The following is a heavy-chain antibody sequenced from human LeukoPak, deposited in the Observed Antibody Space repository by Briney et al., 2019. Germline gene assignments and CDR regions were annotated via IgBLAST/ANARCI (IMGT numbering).Heavy chain of an antibody. J-gene: IGHJ2*01. CDR3: ARGDILTGCYTGWNWYFDL. CDR2: INPNSGAT. Sequence: ASVKVSCKASGYTFTGYYMHWVRQAPGQGLEGMGWINPNSGATKYAQNFQGRVTMTRDTSISTAYMELTRLRSDDTAVYYCARGDILTGCYTGWNWYFDLWGRGTLVTVSS. D-gene: IGHD3-9*01. V-gene: IGHV1-2*02. CDR1: GYTFTGYY.